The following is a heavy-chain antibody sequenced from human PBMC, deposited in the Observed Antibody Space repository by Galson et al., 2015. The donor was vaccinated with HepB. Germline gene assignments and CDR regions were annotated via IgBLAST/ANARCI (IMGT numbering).Heavy chain of an antibody. D-gene: IGHD2-15*01. V-gene: IGHV3-30*02. J-gene: IGHJ4*02. CDR3: AKDTPSYCSGGSCLRGFDY. CDR1: GFTFSSYG. Sequence: SLRLSCAASGFTFSSYGMHWVRQAPGKGLEWVAFIRYDGSNKYYADSVKGRFTISRDNSKNTLYLQMTSLRAEDTAVYYCAKDTPSYCSGGSCLRGFDYWGQGTLVTVSS. CDR2: IRYDGSNK.